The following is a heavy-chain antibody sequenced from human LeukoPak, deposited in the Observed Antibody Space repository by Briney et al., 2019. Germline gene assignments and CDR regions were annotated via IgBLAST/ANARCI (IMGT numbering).Heavy chain of an antibody. Sequence: GGSLRLSCAASGFTFSSYTMSWVRQAPGKGLEWVSAVSGSGGSTYYADSVKGRFTISRDNSKNTLYLQMNSLRAEDTAVYYCAESGSYLRFHTFDIWGQGTMVTVSS. V-gene: IGHV3-23*01. CDR1: GFTFSSYT. CDR3: AESGSYLRFHTFDI. D-gene: IGHD1-26*01. J-gene: IGHJ3*02. CDR2: VSGSGGST.